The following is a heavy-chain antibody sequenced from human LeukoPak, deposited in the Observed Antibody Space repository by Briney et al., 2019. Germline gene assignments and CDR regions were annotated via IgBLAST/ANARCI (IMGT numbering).Heavy chain of an antibody. CDR3: ASADLFLGVMIWFDP. CDR1: GGSISSYY. V-gene: IGHV4-4*07. Sequence: SETLSLTRTVSGGSISSYYWSWIRQPAGKGLEWIGRIYTSGSTNYNPSLKSRVTMSVDTSKNQFSLKLSSVTAADTAVYYCASADLFLGVMIWFDPWGQGTLVTVSS. CDR2: IYTSGST. D-gene: IGHD3-16*01. J-gene: IGHJ5*02.